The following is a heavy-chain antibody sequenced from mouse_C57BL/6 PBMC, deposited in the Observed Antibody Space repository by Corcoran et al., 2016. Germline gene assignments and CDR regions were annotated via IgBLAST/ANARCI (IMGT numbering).Heavy chain of an antibody. D-gene: IGHD1-1*01. CDR2: IYPGSGST. J-gene: IGHJ1*03. CDR3: AREAYYYGRSHGYFDV. V-gene: IGHV1-55*01. CDR1: GYPFTSYW. Sequence: QAQLPPPGAELVKPGAAVKMPYKASGYPFTSYWKTWVKQRPGQGLEWVGDIYPGSGSTNYNEKFKSKATLTGDTSSSTAYMQRSSLTSEDSAVYYCAREAYYYGRSHGYFDVWGTGTTVTVSS.